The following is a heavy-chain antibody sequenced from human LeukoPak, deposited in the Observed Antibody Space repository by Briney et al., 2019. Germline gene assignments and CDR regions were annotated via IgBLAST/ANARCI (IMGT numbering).Heavy chain of an antibody. J-gene: IGHJ4*02. CDR2: INPNSGGT. V-gene: IGHV1-2*06. CDR1: GYTFTGYY. Sequence: GASVKVSCKASGYTFTGYYMHWVRQAPGQGLEWMGRINPNSGGTNYEQKFQGRVTMTRDTSISTAYMELSRLRSDDTAVYYCARGNYGDYVGDYWGQGTLVTVSS. D-gene: IGHD4-17*01. CDR3: ARGNYGDYVGDY.